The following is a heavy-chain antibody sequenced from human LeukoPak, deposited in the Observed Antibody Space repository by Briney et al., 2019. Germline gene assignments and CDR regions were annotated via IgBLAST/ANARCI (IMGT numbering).Heavy chain of an antibody. CDR2: IYYSGNT. CDR1: GGSISTYY. D-gene: IGHD2-21*02. V-gene: IGHV4-59*01. J-gene: IGHJ4*02. Sequence: SETLSLTCTVSGGSISTYYWSWIRQPPGKGLEWIGHIYYSGNTNYNPSLRSRVSISLNTSKNQFSLKLSSVTAADTAVYYCTRTDSATAIDHWGQGTLVTVSS. CDR3: TRTDSATAIDH.